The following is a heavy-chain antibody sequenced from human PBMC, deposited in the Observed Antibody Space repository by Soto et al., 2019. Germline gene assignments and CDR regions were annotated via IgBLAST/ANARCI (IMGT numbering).Heavy chain of an antibody. CDR3: ARVQVVPAAIRLNWFDP. CDR2: IIPIFGTA. J-gene: IGHJ5*02. CDR1: GGTFSSYA. D-gene: IGHD2-2*01. Sequence: QVQLVQSGAEVKKPGSSVKVYCKASGGTFSSYAISWVRQAPGQGLEWMGGIIPIFGTANYAQKFQGRVTITADKSTSTAYMELSSLRSEDTAVYYCARVQVVPAAIRLNWFDPWGQGTLVTVSS. V-gene: IGHV1-69*06.